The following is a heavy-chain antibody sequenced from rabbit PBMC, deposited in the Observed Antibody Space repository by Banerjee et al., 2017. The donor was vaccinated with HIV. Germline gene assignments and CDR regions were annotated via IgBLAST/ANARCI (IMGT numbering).Heavy chain of an antibody. Sequence: QEQLVESGGGLVQPEGSLTLTCKASGFTLSNDYWMCWVRQAPGKGLEWIGRTVGGETLTQYASWAKGRFTISKTSSTTVTLQMTSLTAADTATYFCARDPFVISGDDITLWGPGTLVT. CDR2: TVGGETLT. D-gene: IGHD1-1*01. V-gene: IGHV1S45*01. J-gene: IGHJ4*01. CDR3: ARDPFVISGDDITL. CDR1: GFTLSNDYW.